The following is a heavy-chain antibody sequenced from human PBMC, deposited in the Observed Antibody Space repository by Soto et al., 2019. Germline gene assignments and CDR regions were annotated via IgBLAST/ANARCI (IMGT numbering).Heavy chain of an antibody. CDR3: AKLRYFDWSSYNWFEY. CDR2: ISGSGATT. J-gene: IGHJ5*01. CDR1: GFTFSSYA. Sequence: PGGSLRLSCAASGFTFSSYAMTWVRQVPGKGLEWVSGISGSGATTSYADSVKGRFTVSRDNSKNTLYLQMNSLRVEDTAVYYCAKLRYFDWSSYNWFEYWGQGTPVTVSS. V-gene: IGHV3-23*01. D-gene: IGHD3-9*01.